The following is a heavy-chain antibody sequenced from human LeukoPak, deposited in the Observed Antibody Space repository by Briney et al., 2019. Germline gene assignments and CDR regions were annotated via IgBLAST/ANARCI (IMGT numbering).Heavy chain of an antibody. J-gene: IGHJ6*04. CDR1: GFTFGDDA. Sequence: PGGSLRLSCAASGFTFGDDAMSWVRQAPGKGPEWVGLIRSKTYGGTTEYAASVKGRFTISRDDSKSIAYLQMNSLKTEDTAVYYCSMVRGVITRYYFYGMDVWGKGTTVTVSP. CDR2: IRSKTYGGTT. CDR3: SMVRGVITRYYFYGMDV. V-gene: IGHV3-49*04. D-gene: IGHD3-10*01.